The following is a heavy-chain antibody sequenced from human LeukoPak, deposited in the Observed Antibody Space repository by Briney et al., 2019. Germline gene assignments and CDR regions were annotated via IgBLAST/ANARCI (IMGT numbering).Heavy chain of an antibody. CDR3: AGTLGDCSSTSCYAPLGP. CDR1: GGSISSYY. D-gene: IGHD2-2*01. J-gene: IGHJ5*02. CDR2: IYYSGST. Sequence: SETLSLTCTVSGGSISSYYWSWIRQPPWKEMEWIGYIYYSGSTNYNPSLRSRVTISVDTSKNQFSLKLSSVTAADTAVYYCAGTLGDCSSTSCYAPLGPWGQGTLVTVSS. V-gene: IGHV4-59*01.